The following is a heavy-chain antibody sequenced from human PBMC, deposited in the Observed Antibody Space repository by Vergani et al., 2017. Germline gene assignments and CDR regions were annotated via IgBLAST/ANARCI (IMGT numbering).Heavy chain of an antibody. CDR1: GFTFSSYA. J-gene: IGHJ4*02. CDR2: ISGSGGST. Sequence: EVQLLESGGGLVQPGGSLRLSCAASGFTFSSYAMSWVRQAPGQGLEWVSAISGSGGSTYYADSVKGRFTISRDNSKNTLYLHMNSLRAEDTAVYFCAKDISSWYYFDYWGQGTLVTVSS. CDR3: AKDISSWYYFDY. V-gene: IGHV3-23*01. D-gene: IGHD6-13*01.